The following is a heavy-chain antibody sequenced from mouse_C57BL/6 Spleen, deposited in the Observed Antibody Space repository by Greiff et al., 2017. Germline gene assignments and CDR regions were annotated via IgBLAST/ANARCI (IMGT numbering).Heavy chain of an antibody. D-gene: IGHD2-5*01. J-gene: IGHJ3*01. Sequence: VQLQQSGPELVKPGASVKIPCKASGYTFTDYNMDWVKQSHGKSLEWIGDINPNNGGTIYNQKFKGKATLTVDKSSSTAYMELRSLTSEDTAVYYCARRDYSSFSFAYWGQGTLVTVSA. CDR1: GYTFTDYN. CDR2: INPNNGGT. V-gene: IGHV1-18*01. CDR3: ARRDYSSFSFAY.